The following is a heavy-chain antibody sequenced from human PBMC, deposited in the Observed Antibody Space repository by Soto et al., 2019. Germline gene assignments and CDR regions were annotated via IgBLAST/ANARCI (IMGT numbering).Heavy chain of an antibody. J-gene: IGHJ5*02. V-gene: IGHV1-69*13. CDR1: GGTFSSYA. D-gene: IGHD3-3*01. CDR3: ATSALFGAVIIRINWFDP. CDR2: IIPIFGTA. Sequence: SVKVSCKASGGTFSSYAISWVRQAPGQGLEWMGGIIPIFGTANYAQKFQGRVTITADESTSTAYMELSSLRSEDTAVYYCATSALFGAVIIRINWFDPSGQGTLVTVSS.